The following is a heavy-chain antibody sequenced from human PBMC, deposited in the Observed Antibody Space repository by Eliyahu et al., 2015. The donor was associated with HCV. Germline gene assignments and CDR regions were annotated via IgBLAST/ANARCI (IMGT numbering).Heavy chain of an antibody. J-gene: IGHJ4*02. V-gene: IGHV3-30*04. Sequence: QVQLVESGGXVVQPGGSXXLXCAASGXTFXNHAMHWVRQAPGGGLEWVAVISYDENNEYYLDSVKGRFTISRDNPKNTVYLQMNSLRAEDAAIYYCARGYTGSCIDKWGQGTQVTVSS. CDR2: ISYDENNE. CDR3: ARGYTGSCIDK. CDR1: GXTFXNHA. D-gene: IGHD1-26*01.